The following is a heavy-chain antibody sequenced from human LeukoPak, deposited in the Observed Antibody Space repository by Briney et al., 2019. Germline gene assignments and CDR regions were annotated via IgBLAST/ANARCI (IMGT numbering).Heavy chain of an antibody. Sequence: SETLSLTCTVSGGSISSYYWSWIRQPAGKGLEWIGRIYTSGSTNYNPSLKSRVTMSVDTSKNQFSLKLSSVTAADTAVYYCARPLYSSSWYNWFDPWGQGTLVTVSS. J-gene: IGHJ5*02. V-gene: IGHV4-4*07. CDR3: ARPLYSSSWYNWFDP. CDR1: GGSISSYY. CDR2: IYTSGST. D-gene: IGHD6-13*01.